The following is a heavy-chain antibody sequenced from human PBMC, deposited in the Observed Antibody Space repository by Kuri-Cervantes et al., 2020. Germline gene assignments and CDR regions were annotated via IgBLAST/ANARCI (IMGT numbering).Heavy chain of an antibody. Sequence: SETLSLTCAVYGGSFSGYYWSWIRQPPGKGLEWIGEINHSGSTNYNPSLKSRVTISVDTSKNQFSLKLSSVTAADTAVYYCARDQRTTVTIFGDWYFDLWGRGTLVTVSS. CDR1: GGSFSGYY. CDR3: ARDQRTTVTIFGDWYFDL. CDR2: INHSGST. V-gene: IGHV4-34*01. J-gene: IGHJ2*01. D-gene: IGHD4-17*01.